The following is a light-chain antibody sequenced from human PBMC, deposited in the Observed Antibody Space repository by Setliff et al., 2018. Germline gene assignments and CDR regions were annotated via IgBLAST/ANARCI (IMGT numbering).Light chain of an antibody. CDR2: DVT. CDR3: SCHTGGNNFV. Sequence: QSVLAQPPSASGSPGQSVTISCVGPSIGVSGYDYVSWYQQHPGKAPQLIIYDVTKRPSGVPDRFSGSRSGNTASLTVSGLQPEDEADYYCSCHTGGNNFVFGRGTKVTV. CDR1: SIGVSGYDY. J-gene: IGLJ1*01. V-gene: IGLV2-8*01.